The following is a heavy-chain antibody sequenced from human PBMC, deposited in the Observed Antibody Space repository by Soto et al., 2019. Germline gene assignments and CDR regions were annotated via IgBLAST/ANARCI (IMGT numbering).Heavy chain of an antibody. D-gene: IGHD6-13*01. CDR1: GFTFSNAW. Sequence: GVSLRLSCAASGFTFSNAWMNWVRQAPGKGLEWVGRIKSKTDGGTTDYAAPVKGRFTISRDDSKNTLYLQMNSLKTEDTAVYYCTTGGIAAAGTFSYYYYYGMDVWGQGT. J-gene: IGHJ6*02. CDR2: IKSKTDGGTT. CDR3: TTGGIAAAGTFSYYYYYGMDV. V-gene: IGHV3-15*07.